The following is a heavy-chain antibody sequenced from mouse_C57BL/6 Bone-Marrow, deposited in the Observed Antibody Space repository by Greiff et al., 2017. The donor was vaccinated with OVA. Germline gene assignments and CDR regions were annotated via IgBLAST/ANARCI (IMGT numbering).Heavy chain of an antibody. CDR3: AYWDLGDY. D-gene: IGHD4-1*01. CDR1: GYTFTSYW. CDR2: INPSSGYT. J-gene: IGHJ4*01. Sequence: VQLQQPGAELVMPGASVKLSCKASGYTFTSYWMHWVKQRPGQGLEWIGYINPSSGYTKYNQKFKDKATLTADKSSSTAYMQLSSLTYEDSAVYYCAYWDLGDYWGQGTSVTVSS. V-gene: IGHV1-7*01.